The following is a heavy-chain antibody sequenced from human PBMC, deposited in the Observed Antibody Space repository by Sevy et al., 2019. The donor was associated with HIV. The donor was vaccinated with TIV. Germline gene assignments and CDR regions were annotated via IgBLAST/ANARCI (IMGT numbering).Heavy chain of an antibody. Sequence: GGSLRLSCAASGFTFSSYSMDWVRQAPGKGLEWVSSISSSSSYIYYADSVKGRFTISRDKAKNSLYLQMNSLRAEDTAVYYCASLRGSGYFRAAFDIWGQGTMVTVSS. CDR2: ISSSSSYI. CDR3: ASLRGSGYFRAAFDI. CDR1: GFTFSSYS. V-gene: IGHV3-21*01. D-gene: IGHD3-22*01. J-gene: IGHJ3*02.